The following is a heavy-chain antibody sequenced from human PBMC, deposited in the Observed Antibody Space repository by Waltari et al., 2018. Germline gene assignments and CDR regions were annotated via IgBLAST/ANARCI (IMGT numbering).Heavy chain of an antibody. Sequence: QVQLVQSGAEVKKPGASVQVSCKASGYTFTGYYIHWVRQAPGQGLEWMGWINPNSGGTNYAQKFQGRVTMTRDTSISTAYMELSRLRSDDTAVYYCAIHPIFGVVYYFDYWGQGTLVTVSS. CDR1: GYTFTGYY. V-gene: IGHV1-2*02. CDR2: INPNSGGT. D-gene: IGHD3-3*01. J-gene: IGHJ4*02. CDR3: AIHPIFGVVYYFDY.